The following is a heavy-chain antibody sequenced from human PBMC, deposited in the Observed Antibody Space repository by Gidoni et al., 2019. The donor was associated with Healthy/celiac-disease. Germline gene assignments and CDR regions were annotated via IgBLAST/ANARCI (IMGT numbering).Heavy chain of an antibody. J-gene: IGHJ4*02. CDR2: ISYDGSNK. CDR3: ARYDDSGIVGAIDY. D-gene: IGHD1-26*01. V-gene: IGHV3-30-3*01. Sequence: QVQLVESGGGVVQPGRSLRPSCAAAGFTFSSYAMHWVRQAPGKGLEWVAVISYDGSNKYYADSVKGRFTISRDNSKNTLYLQMNSLRAEDTAVYYCARYDDSGIVGAIDYWGQGTLVTVSS. CDR1: GFTFSSYA.